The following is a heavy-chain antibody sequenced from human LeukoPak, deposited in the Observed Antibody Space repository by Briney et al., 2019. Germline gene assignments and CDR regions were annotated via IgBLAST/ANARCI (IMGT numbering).Heavy chain of an antibody. J-gene: IGHJ4*02. CDR1: GFTFSSYS. Sequence: GGSLRLSCAASGFTFSSYSMNWVRPAPGKGLGWVSSISSSSSYIYYADSVKGRFTISRDNSKNTLYLQMNSLRAEDTAVYYCAKGYSSSWYDYWGQGTLVTVSS. V-gene: IGHV3-21*04. D-gene: IGHD6-13*01. CDR3: AKGYSSSWYDY. CDR2: ISSSSSYI.